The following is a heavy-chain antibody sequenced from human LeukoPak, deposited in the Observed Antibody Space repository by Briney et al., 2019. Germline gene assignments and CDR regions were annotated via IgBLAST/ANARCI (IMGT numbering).Heavy chain of an antibody. Sequence: GGSLRLSCAASGXTLSSYWMYWVRQAPGKGLVCVSRMNYDGSSTIYADSVKGRFTISRDNAKNTLYLQMNSLRAEDTAVYYCARDPKYSNSWFFDYWGQGTLVTVSS. D-gene: IGHD6-13*01. J-gene: IGHJ4*02. CDR3: ARDPKYSNSWFFDY. CDR2: MNYDGSST. V-gene: IGHV3-74*01. CDR1: GXTLSSYW.